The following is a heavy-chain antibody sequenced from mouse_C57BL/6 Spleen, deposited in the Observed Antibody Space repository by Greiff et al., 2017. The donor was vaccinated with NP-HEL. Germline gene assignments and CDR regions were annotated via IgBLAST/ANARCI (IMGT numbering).Heavy chain of an antibody. J-gene: IGHJ1*03. CDR3: ARHYDYGYFDV. D-gene: IGHD2-4*01. V-gene: IGHV5-16*01. CDR1: GFTFSDYY. Sequence: DVKLVESEGGLVQPGSSMKLSCTASGFTFSDYYMAWVRQVPEKGLEWVANINYDGSSTYYLDYLKSRFTMSRDNAKNNLYLQMSSLKSEDTATYYCARHYDYGYFDVWGTGTTVTVSS. CDR2: INYDGSST.